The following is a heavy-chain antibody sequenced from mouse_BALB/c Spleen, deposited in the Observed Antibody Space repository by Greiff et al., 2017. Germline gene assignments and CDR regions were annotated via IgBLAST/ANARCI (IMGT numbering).Heavy chain of an antibody. D-gene: IGHD2-1*01. Sequence: DVMLVESGGGLVQPGGSLKLSCAASGFTFSSYTMSWVRQTPEKRLEWVAYISNGGGSTYYPDTVKGRFTISRDNAKNTLYLQMSSLKSEDTAMYYCARHHYGNYFYAMDYWGQGTSVTVSS. J-gene: IGHJ4*01. CDR3: ARHHYGNYFYAMDY. CDR1: GFTFSSYT. CDR2: ISNGGGST. V-gene: IGHV5-12-2*01.